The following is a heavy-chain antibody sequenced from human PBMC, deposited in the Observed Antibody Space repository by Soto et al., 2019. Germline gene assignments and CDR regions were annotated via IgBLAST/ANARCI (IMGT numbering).Heavy chain of an antibody. Sequence: QVQLVESGGGVVQPGRSLRLSCAASGFTLSSYDMHWVRQAPGKGLEWVAVIRYDGSNKYYADSVKGRFTISRDNSKNTLYLRMDSLRAEDMALYYCAGVGKPGAGYNWFDPWGLGTLVTVSS. V-gene: IGHV3-33*01. CDR1: GFTLSSYD. CDR3: AGVGKPGAGYNWFDP. D-gene: IGHD3-10*01. CDR2: IRYDGSNK. J-gene: IGHJ5*02.